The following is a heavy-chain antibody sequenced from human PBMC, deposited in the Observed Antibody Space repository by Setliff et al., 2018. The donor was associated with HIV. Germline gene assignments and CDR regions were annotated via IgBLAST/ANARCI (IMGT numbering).Heavy chain of an antibody. CDR1: GFTFGDYA. V-gene: IGHV3-49*04. Sequence: GGSLRLSCTASGFTFGDYALSWVRQAPGKGLEWLGFIRTVPYGGTTEYAASVKGRFIISRDDSNSIAYLQLTSLKTEDPAVYFCTRDPMFYNSWSGFTNAFDIWGPGTLVTVSS. D-gene: IGHD3-3*01. CDR3: TRDPMFYNSWSGFTNAFDI. CDR2: IRTVPYGGTT. J-gene: IGHJ3*02.